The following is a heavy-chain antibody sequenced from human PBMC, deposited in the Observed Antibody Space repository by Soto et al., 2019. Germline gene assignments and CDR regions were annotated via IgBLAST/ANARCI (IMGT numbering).Heavy chain of an antibody. D-gene: IGHD6-13*01. CDR1: SGSISSSSYY. V-gene: IGHV4-39*01. CDR2: IYYSGST. Sequence: PSETLCLTCTVSSGSISSSSYYWGWIRQPPGKGLEWIGSIYYSGSTYYNPSLKSRVTISVDTSKNQFSLKLSSVTAADTAVYYCARQTIGTGYSSSWYAFDIWGQGTMVTVSS. CDR3: ARQTIGTGYSSSWYAFDI. J-gene: IGHJ3*02.